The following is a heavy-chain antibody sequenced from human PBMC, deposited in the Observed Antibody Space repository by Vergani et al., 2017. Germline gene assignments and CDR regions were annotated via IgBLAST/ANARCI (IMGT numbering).Heavy chain of an antibody. Sequence: EVQLLESGGGLVQPGGSLRLSCAASGFTFSSYAMSWVRQAPGKGLEWVSAISGSGGSTYYADSVKGRFTISRDNAKNSLYLQMNSLRAEDTAVYYCARVGDGSSLDYWGQGTLVTVSS. CDR3: ARVGDGSSLDY. V-gene: IGHV3-23*01. D-gene: IGHD3-16*01. CDR1: GFTFSSYA. CDR2: ISGSGGST. J-gene: IGHJ4*02.